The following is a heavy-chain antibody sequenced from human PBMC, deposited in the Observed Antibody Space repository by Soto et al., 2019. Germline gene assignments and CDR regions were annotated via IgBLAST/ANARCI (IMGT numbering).Heavy chain of an antibody. D-gene: IGHD5-12*01. CDR1: GLTFSNYA. CDR2: VTYDGSNT. CDR3: ARDRGDGYNPYVGYFDY. V-gene: IGHV3-30*03. Sequence: GGSLRLSCAASGLTFSNYAMSWVRQAPGKGLEWVATVTYDGSNTSYADSVKGRFTISRDNSKNTLYLQMNSLRAEDTAVYYCARDRGDGYNPYVGYFDYWGQGTLVTVSS. J-gene: IGHJ4*02.